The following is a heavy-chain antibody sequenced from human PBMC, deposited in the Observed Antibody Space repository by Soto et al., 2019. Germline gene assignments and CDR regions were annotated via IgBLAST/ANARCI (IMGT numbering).Heavy chain of an antibody. J-gene: IGHJ4*02. CDR1: GYTFSSYG. Sequence: QVQLVQSGAEVKKPGASVKVSCKASGYTFSSYGISWVRQAPGQGLEWMGWISAYNGNTKYAPMIQGRVTMTTDTSTSTAYMELRSLSSDDTAVYYFARDSPPVDYWGQGTLVTVSS. CDR2: ISAYNGNT. V-gene: IGHV1-18*01. CDR3: ARDSPPVDY.